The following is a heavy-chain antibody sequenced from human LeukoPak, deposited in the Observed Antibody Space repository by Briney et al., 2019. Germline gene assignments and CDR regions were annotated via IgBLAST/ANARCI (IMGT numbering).Heavy chain of an antibody. J-gene: IGHJ4*02. Sequence: QPGGSLRLSCAASGFTFSSFAMGWVRQAPDKGLEWVSSISVTGFSTYYVDSVKGRFTISRDSSKNMLYLQMNSLRAEDTAVYYCAKEATVVTEDYWGQGTLVTVPS. CDR2: ISVTGFST. CDR1: GFTFSSFA. CDR3: AKEATVVTEDY. V-gene: IGHV3-23*01. D-gene: IGHD4-23*01.